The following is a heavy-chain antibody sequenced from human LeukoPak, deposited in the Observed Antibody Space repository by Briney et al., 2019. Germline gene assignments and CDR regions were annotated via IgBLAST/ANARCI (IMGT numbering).Heavy chain of an antibody. Sequence: SETLSLTCTVSGGSISSSSYYWGWIRQPPGKGLGWIGSIYYSGSTYYNPSLKSRVTISVDTSKNQFSLKLSSVTAADTAVYYCARVFGGWYYFDYWGQGTLVTVSS. V-gene: IGHV4-39*07. J-gene: IGHJ4*02. CDR1: GGSISSSSYY. CDR2: IYYSGST. D-gene: IGHD6-19*01. CDR3: ARVFGGWYYFDY.